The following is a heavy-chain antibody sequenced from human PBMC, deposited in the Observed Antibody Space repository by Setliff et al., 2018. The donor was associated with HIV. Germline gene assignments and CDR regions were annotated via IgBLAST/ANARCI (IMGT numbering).Heavy chain of an antibody. CDR3: ARGEMATIFDLWGGSLSYGMDV. Sequence: ASVKVSCKASGNTFTTYDISWVRQAPGQGLEWMGIINPSDGSTSYAQKFQGRVTMTTATSTSTAYMELRSRRSDDTAVYYCARGEMATIFDLWGGSLSYGMDVWRQGTTVTVSS. CDR2: INPSDGST. D-gene: IGHD3-3*01. CDR1: GNTFTTYD. J-gene: IGHJ6*02. V-gene: IGHV1-18*01.